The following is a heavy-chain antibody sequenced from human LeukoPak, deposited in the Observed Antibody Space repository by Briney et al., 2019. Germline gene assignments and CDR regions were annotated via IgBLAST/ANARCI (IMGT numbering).Heavy chain of an antibody. Sequence: ASVKVSCKASGYTFTSYAMHWVRQAPGQRLEWMRWINAGNGNTKYSQKFQGRVTITRDTSASTAYMELSSLRSEDTAVYYCARGKKDIVVVPANWFDPWGQGTLVTVSS. CDR3: ARGKKDIVVVPANWFDP. J-gene: IGHJ5*02. CDR1: GYTFTSYA. D-gene: IGHD2-2*01. V-gene: IGHV1-3*01. CDR2: INAGNGNT.